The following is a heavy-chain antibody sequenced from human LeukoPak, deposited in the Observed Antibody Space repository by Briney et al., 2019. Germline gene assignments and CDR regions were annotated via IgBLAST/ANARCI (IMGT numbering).Heavy chain of an antibody. V-gene: IGHV3-20*04. CDR1: GFTFYDYG. CDR3: ARELGYCSGTSCYYNSYYDS. J-gene: IGHJ5*01. CDR2: INLNGGSA. Sequence: GGSLRLSCAASGFTFYDYGLSWVRQAPGKGLEWVSAINLNGGSAGYADSVKGRFTISRDNAKNSLYLKMNSLRAEDTALYYCARELGYCSGTSCYYNSYYDSWGQGTLVTVSS. D-gene: IGHD2-2*01.